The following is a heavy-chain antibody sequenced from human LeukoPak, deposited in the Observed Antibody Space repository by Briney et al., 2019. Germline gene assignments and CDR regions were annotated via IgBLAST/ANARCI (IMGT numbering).Heavy chain of an antibody. Sequence: GGSLRLSCAASGFTFSSYSMNWVRQAPGKGLEWVAYIRRSGNPIYYADSVKGRFTISKDNAKNSLYLQMNSLRDEDTAVYYCVRDPDALDYWGPGTPVTVSS. CDR3: VRDPDALDY. CDR1: GFTFSSYS. CDR2: IRRSGNPI. V-gene: IGHV3-48*02. J-gene: IGHJ4*02.